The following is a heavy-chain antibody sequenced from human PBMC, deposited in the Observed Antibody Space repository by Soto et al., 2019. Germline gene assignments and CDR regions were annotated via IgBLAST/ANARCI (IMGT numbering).Heavy chain of an antibody. CDR1: GFTFSSYG. CDR3: ARVTTGYSSSWYPPDYYYYGMDV. J-gene: IGHJ6*02. CDR2: IWYDGSNK. D-gene: IGHD6-13*01. V-gene: IGHV3-33*01. Sequence: GGSLRLSCAASGFTFSSYGMHWVRQAPGKGLEWVAVIWYDGSNKYYADSVKGRFTISRDNSKNTLYLQMNSLRAEDTAVYYCARVTTGYSSSWYPPDYYYYGMDVWGQGTTVTVSS.